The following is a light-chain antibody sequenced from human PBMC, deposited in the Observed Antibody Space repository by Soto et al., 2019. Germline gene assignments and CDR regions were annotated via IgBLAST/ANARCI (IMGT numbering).Light chain of an antibody. V-gene: IGKV3-11*01. CDR2: DAS. Sequence: EIVLTQSPATLSLSPGERATLSCRASQSVSTYLAWYQYKHGQAPRLLIYDASIRATGIPARFSASGSGTDFTLTISSLEPEDFAVYYCQHRIDWGTFAQGPNVAIK. J-gene: IGKJ1*01. CDR1: QSVSTY. CDR3: QHRIDWGT.